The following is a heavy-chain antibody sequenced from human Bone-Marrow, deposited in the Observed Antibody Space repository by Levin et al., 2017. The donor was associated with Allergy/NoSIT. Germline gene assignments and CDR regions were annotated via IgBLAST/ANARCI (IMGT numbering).Heavy chain of an antibody. V-gene: IGHV1-69*13. Sequence: ASVKVSCKASGGTFSSYAISWVRQAPGQGLEWMGGIIPIFGTANYAQKFQGRVTITADESTSTAYMELSSLRSEDTAVYYCARAPGGSYSLLHSEYFQHWGQGTLVTVSS. J-gene: IGHJ1*01. CDR2: IIPIFGTA. CDR3: ARAPGGSYSLLHSEYFQH. CDR1: GGTFSSYA. D-gene: IGHD3-10*01.